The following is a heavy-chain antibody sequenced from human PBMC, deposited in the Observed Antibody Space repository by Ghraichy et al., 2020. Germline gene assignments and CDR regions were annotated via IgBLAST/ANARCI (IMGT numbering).Heavy chain of an antibody. D-gene: IGHD3-22*01. J-gene: IGHJ4*02. Sequence: SETLSLTCTVSGGSISSGDYYWSWIRQPPGKGLEWIGYIYYSGSTYYNPSLKSRVTISVDTSKNQFSLKLSSVTAADTAVYYCARDRYYYDSSGYLEWGQGTLVTVSS. CDR2: IYYSGST. CDR3: ARDRYYYDSSGYLE. CDR1: GGSISSGDYY. V-gene: IGHV4-30-4*01.